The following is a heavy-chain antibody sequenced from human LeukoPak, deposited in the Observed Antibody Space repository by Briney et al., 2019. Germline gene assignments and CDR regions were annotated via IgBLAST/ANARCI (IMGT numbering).Heavy chain of an antibody. CDR2: ISSGSTYI. V-gene: IGHV3-21*06. J-gene: IGHJ6*02. CDR1: GFSFSRYS. Sequence: KPGGSLRLSCAASGFSFSRYSINWVRQAPGKGLEWVSYISSGSTYIYYADSVKGRFTISRDNAKNSLFLQVNSLRAEDTAVYYCAREEKTRNGMDVWGQGTKVTVSS. CDR3: AREEKTRNGMDV.